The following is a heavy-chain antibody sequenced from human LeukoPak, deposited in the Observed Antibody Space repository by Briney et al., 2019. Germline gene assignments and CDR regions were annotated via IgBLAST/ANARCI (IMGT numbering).Heavy chain of an antibody. CDR2: ISYDGSSK. CDR1: GFTFSSYS. D-gene: IGHD6-13*01. CDR3: AKDSVAAAGYFDY. Sequence: GGSLRLSCAASGFTFSSYSMNWVRQAPGKGLEWVAVISYDGSSKYYADSVKGRFTISRDNSKNTLYLQMNSLRAEDTAVYYCAKDSVAAAGYFDYWGQGTLVTVSS. V-gene: IGHV3-30*18. J-gene: IGHJ4*02.